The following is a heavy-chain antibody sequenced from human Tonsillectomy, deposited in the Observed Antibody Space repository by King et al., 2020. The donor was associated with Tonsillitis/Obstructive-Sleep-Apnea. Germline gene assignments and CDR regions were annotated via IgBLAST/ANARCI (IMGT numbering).Heavy chain of an antibody. V-gene: IGHV4-31*03. J-gene: IGHJ4*02. CDR1: GGSISSGGYY. CDR3: ARVKTYYYDSSGYPFDY. D-gene: IGHD3-22*01. CDR2: IYYSGST. Sequence: QLQESGPGLVKPSQTLSLTCTVSGGSISSGGYYWSWIRQHPGKGLERIGYIYYSGSTYYNPSLKSRVTISVDTSKNQFSLKLSSVTAADTAVYYCARVKTYYYDSSGYPFDYWGQGTLVTVSS.